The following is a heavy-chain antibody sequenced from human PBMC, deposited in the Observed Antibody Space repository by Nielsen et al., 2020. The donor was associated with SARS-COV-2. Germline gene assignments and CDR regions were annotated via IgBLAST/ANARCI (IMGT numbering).Heavy chain of an antibody. Sequence: ASVKVSCKASGYTFTGYYMHWVRQAPGQGLEWMGRINPNSGGTNYAQKFQGRVTMTRDTSISTAYMELSRLRSDDTAVYYCAREGYFLYDFWGSDYWGQGTLVTVSS. J-gene: IGHJ4*02. CDR1: GYTFTGYY. CDR2: INPNSGGT. V-gene: IGHV1-2*06. D-gene: IGHD3-3*01. CDR3: AREGYFLYDFWGSDY.